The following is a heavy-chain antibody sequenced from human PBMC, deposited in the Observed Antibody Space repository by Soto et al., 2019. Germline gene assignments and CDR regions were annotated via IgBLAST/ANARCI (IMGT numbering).Heavy chain of an antibody. D-gene: IGHD5-12*01. CDR2: IYHSGST. J-gene: IGHJ6*02. Sequence: SETLSLTCAVSGYSISIGYYCGCIRQPPGKGLEWIGSIYHSGSTYYNPSLKSRVTISVDTSKNQFSLKLSSVTAADTAVYYCARGGYSGYDYYYYYYGMDVWGQGTTVTVSS. CDR3: ARGGYSGYDYYYYYYGMDV. V-gene: IGHV4-38-2*01. CDR1: GYSISIGYY.